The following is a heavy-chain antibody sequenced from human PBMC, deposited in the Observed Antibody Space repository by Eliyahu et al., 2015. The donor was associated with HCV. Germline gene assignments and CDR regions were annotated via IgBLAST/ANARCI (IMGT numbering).Heavy chain of an antibody. Sequence: EVQLVESGGGLVQPGGSLRLSCAASGFPVXSNYMSWVRQAPGKGLEWVSVIYSGGSTYYADSVKGRFTISRDNSKNTLYLQMNSLRAEDTAVYYCASEDRYSSSSYYYYGMDVWGQGTTVTVSS. CDR1: GFPVXSNY. V-gene: IGHV3-66*01. CDR2: IYSGGST. D-gene: IGHD6-6*01. CDR3: ASEDRYSSSSYYYYGMDV. J-gene: IGHJ6*02.